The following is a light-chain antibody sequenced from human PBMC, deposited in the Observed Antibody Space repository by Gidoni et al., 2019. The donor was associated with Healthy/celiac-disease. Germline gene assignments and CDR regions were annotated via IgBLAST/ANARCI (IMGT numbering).Light chain of an antibody. V-gene: IGKV1-39*01. J-gene: IGKJ1*01. CDR3: QQSYSTRWT. CDR2: AAS. CDR1: QSISSY. Sequence: DIQMTQSPSSLSASVGDRVTITCRASQSISSYLNWYQQKPGKAPKLLIYAASSLQSGVPSRFSGSGSGTDFTLTISSLQPEDFATYYCQQSYSTRWTVXXXTKVEIK.